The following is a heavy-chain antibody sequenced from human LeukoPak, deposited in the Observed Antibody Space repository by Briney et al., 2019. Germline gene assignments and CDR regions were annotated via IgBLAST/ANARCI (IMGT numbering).Heavy chain of an antibody. Sequence: GASVKVSCKASGGTFSTYSITWVRQAPGHGLEWMGGITPIFGTTNYAQKLQGRVTMTTDTSTNTAYMELRSLRSDDTAVYYCARYGDPLGYWGQGTLVTVSS. CDR2: ITPIFGTT. D-gene: IGHD7-27*01. CDR1: GGTFSTYS. J-gene: IGHJ4*02. CDR3: ARYGDPLGY. V-gene: IGHV1-69*05.